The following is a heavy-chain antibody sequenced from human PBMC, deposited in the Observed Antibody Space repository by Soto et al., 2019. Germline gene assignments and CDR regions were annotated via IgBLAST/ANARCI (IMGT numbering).Heavy chain of an antibody. Sequence: SETLSLTCAVYGGFLSESYWTWIRQPPGKGLEWIGEINHVGGTNYNPSLKSRVTMSVDTSQNQFSLRLISVTAADTAIYYCARAREASLLRVPSSYWGQGTLVTVSS. D-gene: IGHD2-21*02. CDR3: ARAREASLLRVPSSY. CDR1: GGFLSESY. J-gene: IGHJ4*02. V-gene: IGHV4-34*01. CDR2: INHVGGT.